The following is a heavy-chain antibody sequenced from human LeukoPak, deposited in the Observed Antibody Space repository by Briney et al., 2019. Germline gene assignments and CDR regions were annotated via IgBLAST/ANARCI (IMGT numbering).Heavy chain of an antibody. D-gene: IGHD3-22*01. CDR2: INHSGST. V-gene: IGHV4-34*01. Sequence: SETLSLTCAVYGGSFSGYYWSWIRQPPGKGLEWIGEINHSGSTNYNPSLKSRVTISVDTSKNQFSLKLSSVTAADAAVYYCARGDDSSGYSTFDIWGQGTMVTVSS. J-gene: IGHJ3*02. CDR3: ARGDDSSGYSTFDI. CDR1: GGSFSGYY.